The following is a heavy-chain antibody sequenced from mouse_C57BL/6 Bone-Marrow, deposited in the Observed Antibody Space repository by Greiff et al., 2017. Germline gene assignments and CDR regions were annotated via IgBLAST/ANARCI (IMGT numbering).Heavy chain of an antibody. V-gene: IGHV1-52*01. CDR1: GYTFTSYW. CDR2: IDPSDSET. Sequence: VQLQQPGAELVRPGSSVKLSCKASGYTFTSYWMHWVKQRPIQGLEWIGNIDPSDSETHYNQKFKDKATLTVDKSSSTAYMQLSSLTSEDSAVYYCAREVSETAQAHYYAMDYWGQGTSVTVSS. D-gene: IGHD3-2*02. J-gene: IGHJ4*01. CDR3: AREVSETAQAHYYAMDY.